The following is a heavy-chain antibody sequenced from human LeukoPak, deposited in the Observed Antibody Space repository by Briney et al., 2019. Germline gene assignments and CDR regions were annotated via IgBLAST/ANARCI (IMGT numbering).Heavy chain of an antibody. CDR2: IYYSGST. CDR3: ARRHDHGGNTFDY. Sequence: TSETLSLTCTVSGGSISSSSYYWGWIRQPPGKGLEWIGSIYYSGSTYYNPSLKSRVTISVDTSKNQFSLKLSPVTAADTAVYYCARRHDHGGNTFDYWGQGTLVTVSS. D-gene: IGHD4-23*01. J-gene: IGHJ4*02. CDR1: GGSISSSSYY. V-gene: IGHV4-39*01.